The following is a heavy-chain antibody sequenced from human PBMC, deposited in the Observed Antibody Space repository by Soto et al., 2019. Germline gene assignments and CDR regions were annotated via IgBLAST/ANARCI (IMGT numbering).Heavy chain of an antibody. V-gene: IGHV3-48*01. CDR1: GFTFSSYS. D-gene: IGHD2-15*01. J-gene: IGHJ4*02. CDR3: ARDIDG. Sequence: EVQVVESGGGLVQPGGSLRLSCAASGFTFSSYSMNWVRQAPGKGLEWVSYISSSSSTKFYAASVKGRFNISRDNARNSLYLQMNSLRAEDTAVYYCARDIDGGGQGTLVTVSS. CDR2: ISSSSSTK.